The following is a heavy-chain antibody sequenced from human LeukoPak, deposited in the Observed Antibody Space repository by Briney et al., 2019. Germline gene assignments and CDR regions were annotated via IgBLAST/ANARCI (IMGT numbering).Heavy chain of an antibody. CDR2: ISTSGGLSSI. Sequence: GGVLRLSRSASGFTFNSFCLHWVRQAPGKGLEWVSCISTSGGLSSIYYAASVKGRFTISRDNAKNSLYLQMISLGAEDTAVYYCARGYKGFDIWGQGTMITVSS. D-gene: IGHD1-14*01. V-gene: IGHV3-21*01. CDR3: ARGYKGFDI. J-gene: IGHJ3*02. CDR1: GFTFNSFC.